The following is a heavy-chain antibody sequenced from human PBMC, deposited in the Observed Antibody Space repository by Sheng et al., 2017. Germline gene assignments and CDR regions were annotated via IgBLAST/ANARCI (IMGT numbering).Heavy chain of an antibody. CDR3: ARVSSWKTRYFDL. V-gene: IGHV4-59*01. J-gene: IGHJ2*01. CDR2: IYYSGST. D-gene: IGHD1-1*01. CDR1: GGSISSYY. Sequence: QVQLQESGPGLVKPSETLSLTCTVSGGSISSYYWSWIRQPPGKGLEWIGYIYYSGSTNYNPSLKSRVTISVDTSKNQFSLKLSSVTAADTAVYYCARVSSWKTRYFDLWGRGTLVTVSS.